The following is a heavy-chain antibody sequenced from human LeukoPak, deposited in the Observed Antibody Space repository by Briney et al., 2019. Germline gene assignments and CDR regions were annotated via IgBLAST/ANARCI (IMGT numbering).Heavy chain of an antibody. CDR2: IYTSGST. V-gene: IGHV4-61*02. J-gene: IGHJ4*02. CDR3: ARDSYCSRTSCYGRSYYFDY. D-gene: IGHD2-2*01. Sequence: PSQTLSLTCTVSGGSISSGSYYWSWIRQPAGKGLEWIGRIYTSGSTNYNPSLKSRLTISVDASKNQFSLQLTSVTAADTAVYYCARDSYCSRTSCYGRSYYFDYWGQGPLVTVSS. CDR1: GGSISSGSYY.